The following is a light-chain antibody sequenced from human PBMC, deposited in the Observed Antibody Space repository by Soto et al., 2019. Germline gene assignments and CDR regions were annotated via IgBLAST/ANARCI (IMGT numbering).Light chain of an antibody. CDR2: AAS. CDR3: QQSYSSPPT. V-gene: IGKV1-39*01. Sequence: IHMTQSPSSLSASLGERVTITFRASQSISNHLNWYQQKPGKAPKLLIFAASSLQSGVPSRFSGSRSGPDFTLTISSLQPEDFATYYCQQSYSSPPTFGQGTKVDIK. J-gene: IGKJ1*01. CDR1: QSISNH.